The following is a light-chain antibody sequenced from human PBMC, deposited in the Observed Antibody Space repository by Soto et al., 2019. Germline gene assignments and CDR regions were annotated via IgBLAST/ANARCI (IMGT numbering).Light chain of an antibody. CDR3: SSYTSSSTLYV. CDR2: EVT. CDR1: SSDVGGYNY. Sequence: QSALTQPASVSGSPGQSITISCTGTSSDVGGYNYVCWYKQHPGKAPQLMIYEVTNRPSGVSDRLSGSKSGNTASLTISGLQAEDEADYYCSSYTSSSTLYVFGTGTKLTVL. J-gene: IGLJ1*01. V-gene: IGLV2-14*01.